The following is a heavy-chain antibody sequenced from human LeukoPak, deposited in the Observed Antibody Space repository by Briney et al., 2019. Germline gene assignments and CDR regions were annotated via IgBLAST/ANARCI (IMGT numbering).Heavy chain of an antibody. V-gene: IGHV3-21*01. CDR3: ARRPKVPSSSWYKGGFDY. CDR1: GFTFSNYW. Sequence: GGSLRISCAASGFTFSNYWMTWVRQAPGKGLEWVSSISSSSSYIYYADSVKGRFTISRDNAKNSLYLQMNSLRAEDTAVYYCARRPKVPSSSWYKGGFDYWGQGTLVTVSS. D-gene: IGHD6-13*01. CDR2: ISSSSSYI. J-gene: IGHJ4*02.